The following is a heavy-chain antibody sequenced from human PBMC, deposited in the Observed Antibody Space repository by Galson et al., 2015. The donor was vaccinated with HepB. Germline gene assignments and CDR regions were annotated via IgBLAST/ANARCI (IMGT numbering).Heavy chain of an antibody. J-gene: IGHJ4*02. CDR1: GFTFSNAW. Sequence: SLRLSCAASGFTFSNAWMNWVRQAPGKGLEWVGRIKSKTDGGTTDYAAPVKGRFTISRDDSKNTLYLQMNSLKTEDTAVYYCTTDYYDSSGYSQPDYWGQGTRVTVSS. V-gene: IGHV3-15*07. D-gene: IGHD3-22*01. CDR3: TTDYYDSSGYSQPDY. CDR2: IKSKTDGGTT.